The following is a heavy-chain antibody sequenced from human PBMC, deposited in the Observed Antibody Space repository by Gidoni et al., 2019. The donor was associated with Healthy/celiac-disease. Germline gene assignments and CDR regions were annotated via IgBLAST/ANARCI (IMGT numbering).Heavy chain of an antibody. J-gene: IGHJ4*02. V-gene: IGHV4-34*01. CDR2: INHRGST. CDR1: GGSFSGYY. CDR3: ARGPLIVATTFDY. D-gene: IGHD5-12*01. Sequence: QVQLQQWGAGLLKPSETLSLTCAVYGGSFSGYYWSWIRQPPGKGLEWIGEINHRGSTNYSPSLKSRVTISVDTSKNQFSLKLSSVTAADTAVYYCARGPLIVATTFDYGGQGTLVTVSS.